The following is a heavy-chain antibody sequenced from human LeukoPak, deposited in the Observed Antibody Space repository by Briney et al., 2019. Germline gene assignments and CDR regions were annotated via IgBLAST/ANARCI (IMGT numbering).Heavy chain of an antibody. Sequence: GGSLRLSCAASGFTFSIYGMHWVRQAPGKGLEWVAFIRYDGSEKYYPDSVKGRFTISRDNAKNSLYLQMNSLRAEDTAVYYCARDGSGRVPEMSAPDYWGQGTLVTVSS. J-gene: IGHJ4*02. CDR2: IRYDGSEK. CDR3: ARDGSGRVPEMSAPDY. V-gene: IGHV3-30*02. D-gene: IGHD3-10*01. CDR1: GFTFSIYG.